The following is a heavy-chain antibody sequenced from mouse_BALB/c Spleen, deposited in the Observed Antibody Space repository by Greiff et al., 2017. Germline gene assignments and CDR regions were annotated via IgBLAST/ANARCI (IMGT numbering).Heavy chain of an antibody. CDR2: ISSGGST. J-gene: IGHJ3*01. CDR1: GFTFSSYA. V-gene: IGHV5-6-5*01. CDR3: ARSAWFAY. Sequence: EVKLVESGGGLVKPGGSLKLSCAASGFTFSSYAMSWVRQTPEKRLEWVASISSGGSTYYPDSVKGRFTISRDNARNILYLHMSSLRSEDTAMYYCARSAWFAYWGQGTLVTVSA.